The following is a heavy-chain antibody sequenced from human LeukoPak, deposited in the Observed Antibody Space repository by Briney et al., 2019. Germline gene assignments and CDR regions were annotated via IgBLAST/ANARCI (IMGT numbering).Heavy chain of an antibody. V-gene: IGHV3-21*04. CDR3: AKKLSGSYKGFDY. Sequence: KPGGSLRLSCTASGFTLSSYGMNWVRQAPGKGLEWVSYISTSSTYTYYADSVKGRFTISRDNSKNSLYLQMNSLRAEDTAVYYCAKKLSGSYKGFDYWGQGTLVTVSS. CDR2: ISTSSTYT. J-gene: IGHJ4*02. D-gene: IGHD1-26*01. CDR1: GFTLSSYG.